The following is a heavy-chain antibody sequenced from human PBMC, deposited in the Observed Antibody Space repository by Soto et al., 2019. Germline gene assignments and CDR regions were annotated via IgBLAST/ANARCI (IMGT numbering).Heavy chain of an antibody. CDR3: ARGGYSSSANYYYYYYMDV. D-gene: IGHD6-6*01. J-gene: IGHJ6*03. CDR1: GGSISSYY. V-gene: IGHV4-59*08. CDR2: IYYSGST. Sequence: QVQLQESGPGLVKPSETLSLTCTVSGGSISSYYWSWIRQPPGKGLEWIGYIYYSGSTNYNPSLKSRVTISVATSKNQFSLKLSSVTAADTAVYYCARGGYSSSANYYYYYYMDVWGKGTTVTVSS.